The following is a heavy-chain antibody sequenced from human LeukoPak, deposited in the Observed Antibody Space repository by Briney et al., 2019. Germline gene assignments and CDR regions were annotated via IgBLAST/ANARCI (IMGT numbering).Heavy chain of an antibody. V-gene: IGHV3-23*01. CDR3: ARVQFRYGDPPYWYFDL. CDR2: INNGGST. Sequence: QPGGSLRLSCAASGXTFSSYSMSWVRQAPGKGLEWVSLINNGGSTYYADSVKGRFTISRDNAKNSLYLQMNSLRAEDTAVYYCARVQFRYGDPPYWYFDLWGRGTLVTVSS. CDR1: GXTFSSYS. J-gene: IGHJ2*01. D-gene: IGHD4-17*01.